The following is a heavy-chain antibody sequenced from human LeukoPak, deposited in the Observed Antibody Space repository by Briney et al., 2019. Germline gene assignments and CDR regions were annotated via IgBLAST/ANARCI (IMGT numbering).Heavy chain of an antibody. CDR1: GYNLTTYW. CDR2: IVPSDSYT. Sequence: GESLQISNKCSGYNLTTYWISWVRQMPGKGLEWMGRIVPSDSYTNYSPSFQGHVTISADKSSSTAYLQWSSLKASDTAIYYCAKQGGSPNTNYRSQGTLVTVSS. CDR3: AKQGGSPNTNY. J-gene: IGHJ4*02. D-gene: IGHD1-1*01. V-gene: IGHV5-10-1*01.